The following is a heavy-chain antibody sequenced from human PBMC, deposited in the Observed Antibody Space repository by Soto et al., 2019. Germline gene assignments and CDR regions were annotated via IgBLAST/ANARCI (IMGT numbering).Heavy chain of an antibody. J-gene: IGHJ4*02. CDR1: GYTFTSYD. V-gene: IGHV1-8*01. CDR3: ARGITIFGVVPG. Sequence: QVQLVQSGAEVKKPGASVKVSCKASGYTFTSYDVNWGRQATGQVLEWMGWMNPNSGNTGYAQKFQGRVTMTRNTSISTAYMELSSLRSEDTDVYYCARGITIFGVVPGWGQGTLVTVSS. CDR2: MNPNSGNT. D-gene: IGHD3-3*01.